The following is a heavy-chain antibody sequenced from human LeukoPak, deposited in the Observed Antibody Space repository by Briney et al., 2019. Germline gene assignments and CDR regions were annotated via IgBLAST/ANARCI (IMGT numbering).Heavy chain of an antibody. J-gene: IGHJ4*02. V-gene: IGHV3-23*01. Sequence: PGGSLRLSCAASGFTFSSYAFTWVRQAPGKGLEWVSTVSGGGGTFYVDSVKGRFTISRDNSKATVSLQMNSVRAEDTAVYYCAKDLYGDYDFDCWGQGTLVTVSS. CDR3: AKDLYGDYDFDC. D-gene: IGHD4-17*01. CDR1: GFTFSSYA. CDR2: VSGGGGT.